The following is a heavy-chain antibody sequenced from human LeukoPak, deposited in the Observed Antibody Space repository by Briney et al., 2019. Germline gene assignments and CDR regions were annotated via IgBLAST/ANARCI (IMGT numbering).Heavy chain of an antibody. D-gene: IGHD6-13*01. Sequence: PGGSLSLSCAASGFTFSGYWMSWVRHAPGKGLEWVANIKQDGSEKYYVDSVKGRFTISRDNAKNSLYLQMNSLRAEDTAVYYCARETAYSSRWTDNWFDPWGQGTLVTVSS. CDR1: GFTFSGYW. J-gene: IGHJ5*02. CDR3: ARETAYSSRWTDNWFDP. V-gene: IGHV3-7*01. CDR2: IKQDGSEK.